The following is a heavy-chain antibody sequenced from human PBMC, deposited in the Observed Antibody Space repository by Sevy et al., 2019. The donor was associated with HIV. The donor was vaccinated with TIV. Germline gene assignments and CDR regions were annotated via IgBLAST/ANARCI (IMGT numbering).Heavy chain of an antibody. D-gene: IGHD1-26*01. V-gene: IGHV3-74*01. CDR2: VNSDGSST. CDR1: GFTFSSYW. J-gene: IGHJ4*01. Sequence: GGSLRLSCSASGFTFSSYWMHWVRQAPGKGLVWVSGVNSDGSSTNYADSVKGRFTISRDSAKSTLYLQMNSLRAEDTAVYFCVAANTWEDYWGHGTLVTVSS. CDR3: VAANTWEDY.